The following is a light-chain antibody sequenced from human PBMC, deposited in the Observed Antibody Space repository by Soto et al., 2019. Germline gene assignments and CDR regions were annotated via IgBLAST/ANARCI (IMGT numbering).Light chain of an antibody. V-gene: IGKV1-5*03. CDR1: RSDSTW. J-gene: IGKJ1*01. CDR3: QPYDM. Sequence: DIQMTQFPSTLSASVLETLTITCRPSRSDSTWLAWYQQIPGGAPKLLIYKASILESGVPSRFSGSGSGKESPLTIPSLQPEDFATYHRQPYDMVGPGTKVETK. CDR2: KAS.